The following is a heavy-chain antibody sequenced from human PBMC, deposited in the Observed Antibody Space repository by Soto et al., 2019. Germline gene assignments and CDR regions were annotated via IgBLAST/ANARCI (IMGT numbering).Heavy chain of an antibody. CDR1: GVSISSVDYY. Sequence: QVQLQESGPGMVKPSQSVSLTCTVSGVSISSVDYYWSWIRQPQGKGLEWSGYIYYSGKTNYAPSLGSRLPISIATSRTRCSLHVMSVTAADTAIYDCARSTNFSHYYRGVDVWGQGTTVTVSS. J-gene: IGHJ6*02. V-gene: IGHV4-30-4*01. CDR3: ARSTNFSHYYRGVDV. CDR2: IYYSGKT. D-gene: IGHD2-8*01.